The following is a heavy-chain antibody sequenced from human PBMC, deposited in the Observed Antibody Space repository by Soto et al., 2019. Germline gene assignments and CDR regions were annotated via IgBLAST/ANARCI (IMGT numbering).Heavy chain of an antibody. V-gene: IGHV3-30-3*01. Sequence: QVQLVESGGGVVQPGRSLRLSCAASGFTLSSYAMHWVRQAPGKGLEWVALISYDGSDKDYADSVKGQFTISRDNSRNTRFLQMNSLRAEDTAVYYCARDYYKYYDSSGYYRSPAYWGQGTLVTVSS. D-gene: IGHD3-22*01. CDR2: ISYDGSDK. CDR1: GFTLSSYA. J-gene: IGHJ4*02. CDR3: ARDYYKYYDSSGYYRSPAY.